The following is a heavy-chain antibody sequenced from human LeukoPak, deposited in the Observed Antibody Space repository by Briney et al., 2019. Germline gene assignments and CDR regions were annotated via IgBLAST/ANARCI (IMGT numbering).Heavy chain of an antibody. Sequence: ASVKVSCKASGYTFTSYYMHWVRQAPGQGLEWMGWINPNGGGTNYAQKFQGRVTMTRDTSISTAYMELSGLRSDDTAVYYCARRHPTGTDAFDIWGQGTMVTVSS. CDR1: GYTFTSYY. D-gene: IGHD1-1*01. J-gene: IGHJ3*02. V-gene: IGHV1-2*02. CDR3: ARRHPTGTDAFDI. CDR2: INPNGGGT.